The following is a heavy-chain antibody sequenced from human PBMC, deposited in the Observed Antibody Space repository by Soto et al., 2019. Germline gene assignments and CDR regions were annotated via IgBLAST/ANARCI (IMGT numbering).Heavy chain of an antibody. J-gene: IGHJ6*03. Sequence: QVQLVQSGAEVKKPGASVKVSCKASGYTFTSYGISWVRQAPGQGLEWMGWISAYNGNTNYAQKLQGRVTMTTDTSTSTACIELRSLRTYDTAVEYYAATMGYYYYYMDVWGKGTTVTVSS. CDR1: GYTFTSYG. CDR2: ISAYNGNT. V-gene: IGHV1-18*01. D-gene: IGHD2-8*01. CDR3: AATMGYYYYYMDV.